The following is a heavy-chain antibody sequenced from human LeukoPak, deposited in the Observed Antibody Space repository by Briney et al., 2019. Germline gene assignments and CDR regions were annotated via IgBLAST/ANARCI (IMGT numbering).Heavy chain of an antibody. CDR2: ISGSGGST. V-gene: IGHV3-23*01. CDR1: GFTFSSYA. Sequence: GGSLRLSCAASGFTFSSYAMSWVRQAPGKGLEWVSAISGSGGSTYYADSVKGRFTISRDNAKNSLYLQMNSLRAEDTAVYYCARSIAAAPPDYWGQGTLVTVSS. CDR3: ARSIAAAPPDY. D-gene: IGHD6-25*01. J-gene: IGHJ4*02.